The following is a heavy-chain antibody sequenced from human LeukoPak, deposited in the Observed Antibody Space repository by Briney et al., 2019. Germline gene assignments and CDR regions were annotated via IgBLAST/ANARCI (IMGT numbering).Heavy chain of an antibody. J-gene: IGHJ5*02. D-gene: IGHD3-10*01. CDR2: IYCSGST. V-gene: IGHV4-59*01. Sequence: SETLSLTCTVSGGSISSYYWSWIRQPPGKGLEWIGYIYCSGSTNYNPSLKSRVTISVDTSKNQFSLKLSSVTAADTAVYYCARVRYYYGSGSYLNWFDPRGQGTLVTVSS. CDR3: ARVRYYYGSGSYLNWFDP. CDR1: GGSISSYY.